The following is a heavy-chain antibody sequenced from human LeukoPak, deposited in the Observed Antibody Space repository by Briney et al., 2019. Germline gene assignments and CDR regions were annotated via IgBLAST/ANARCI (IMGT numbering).Heavy chain of an antibody. CDR2: IYYSGST. J-gene: IGHJ6*03. D-gene: IGHD6-13*01. Sequence: SETLSLTCTVSGGSISSSSYYWGWIRQPPGKGLEWIGSIYYSGSTYYNPSLKSRVTISVDTSKNQFSLKLSSVTAADGAVYYCARLIAAAGTRAYYMDVWGKGTTVTVSS. CDR1: GGSISSSSYY. V-gene: IGHV4-39*01. CDR3: ARLIAAAGTRAYYMDV.